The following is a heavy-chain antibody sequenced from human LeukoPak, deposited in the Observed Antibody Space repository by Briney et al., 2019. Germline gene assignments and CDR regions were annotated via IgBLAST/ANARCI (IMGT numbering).Heavy chain of an antibody. CDR3: ARDRGVALQLWTDLDY. Sequence: SETLSLTCTVSGGPISSYYWNWIRQPTGKGLEWIGRISVTGSTNYNPSLKSRVAMSVDASGNQFSLKLNSVTAADTAVYYCARDRGVALQLWTDLDYWGQGTLVTVSS. CDR1: GGPISSYY. J-gene: IGHJ4*02. CDR2: ISVTGST. V-gene: IGHV4-4*07. D-gene: IGHD5-18*01.